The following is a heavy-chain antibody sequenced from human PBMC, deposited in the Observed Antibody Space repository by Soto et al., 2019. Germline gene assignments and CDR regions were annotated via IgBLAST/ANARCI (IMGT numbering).Heavy chain of an antibody. D-gene: IGHD3-10*01. CDR1: GGSMNSDGYS. CDR2: IYPSGIT. J-gene: IGHJ6*02. V-gene: IGHV4-30-2*01. CDR3: VRDRGGCTVNYNKSEGMAV. Sequence: QLPLQESGSGLVKPSQTLSLTCSVYGGSMNSDGYSWGWIRQPPGNALEWIGSIYPSGITSHNPSRQTRVTISVERSKSQFSLELTSVTAADTAVYYCVRDRGGCTVNYNKSEGMAVWGPGTTVTVSS.